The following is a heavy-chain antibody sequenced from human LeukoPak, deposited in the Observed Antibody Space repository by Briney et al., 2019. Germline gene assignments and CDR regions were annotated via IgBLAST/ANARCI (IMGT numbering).Heavy chain of an antibody. CDR3: ARRVVVATDNWLDP. Sequence: GESLKISCKASGYNFTSYWIGWVRQMPGKGLEWMGTIYPGDSDTRYSPSFQGQVTISADKSISTAYLQWSSLKASDTAMYYCARRVVVATDNWLDPWGQGTLVTVSS. V-gene: IGHV5-51*01. J-gene: IGHJ5*02. CDR2: IYPGDSDT. D-gene: IGHD2-15*01. CDR1: GYNFTSYW.